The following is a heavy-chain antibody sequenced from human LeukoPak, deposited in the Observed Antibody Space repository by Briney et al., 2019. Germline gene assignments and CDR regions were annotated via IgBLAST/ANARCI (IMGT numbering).Heavy chain of an antibody. Sequence: GGSLRLSCAASGFTFSSYAMSWVRQAPGKGLEWVSGISSSGGGTYYADSVKGWFTISRDNSKDTLYLQMSSLRAEDTAVYYCAKSVVVVPAAPRYFDLWGRGALVTVSS. CDR3: AKSVVVVPAAPRYFDL. J-gene: IGHJ2*01. CDR1: GFTFSSYA. D-gene: IGHD2-2*01. V-gene: IGHV3-23*01. CDR2: ISSSGGGT.